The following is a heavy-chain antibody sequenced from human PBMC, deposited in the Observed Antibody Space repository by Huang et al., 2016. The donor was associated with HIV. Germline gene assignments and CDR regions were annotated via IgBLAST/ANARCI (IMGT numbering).Heavy chain of an antibody. Sequence: QIQLVQSGPEVQKPGASAKVSCKACGYTVSIYGISWVRQAPGKGPEWMGWGSAYIGYTNYSQKFQGRGTMTAETSASTAKMDLRSLTSDDTAVYYCARVPSDHFADYWGQGTLVTVSS. CDR3: ARVPSDHFADY. CDR1: GYTVSIYG. CDR2: GSAYIGYT. J-gene: IGHJ4*02. V-gene: IGHV1-18*01.